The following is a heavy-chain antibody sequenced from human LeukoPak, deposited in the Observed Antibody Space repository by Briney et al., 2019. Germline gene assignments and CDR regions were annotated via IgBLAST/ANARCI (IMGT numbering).Heavy chain of an antibody. CDR1: GFTFSNYA. CDR3: SKDPVPHGNGLYWFDP. D-gene: IGHD1-14*01. J-gene: IGHJ5*02. V-gene: IGHV3-23*01. CDR2: ISGSGAKT. Sequence: PGGSLRLSCAASGFTFSNYAVSWVRQAPGKGLEWVSGISGSGAKTYYADSVKGRFTISRDNSRNTLYTQMNSLRVEDTAVYYCSKDPVPHGNGLYWFDPWGQGTLVTVSS.